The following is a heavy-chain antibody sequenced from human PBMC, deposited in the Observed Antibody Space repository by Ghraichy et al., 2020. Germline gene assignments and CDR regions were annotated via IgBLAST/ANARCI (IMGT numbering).Heavy chain of an antibody. CDR1: GFTFSSYA. CDR3: VTGFQGYFDWLGLGHYNWFDP. CDR2: ISSNGGNT. Sequence: GGSLRLSCSASGFTFSSYAMHWVRQAPGKGLEYVSAISSNGGNTYYADSVKGRFTISRDNSKNTLYLQMSSLRAEDTAVYYCVTGFQGYFDWLGLGHYNWFDPWGQGTLVTVSS. J-gene: IGHJ5*02. D-gene: IGHD3-9*01. V-gene: IGHV3-64D*06.